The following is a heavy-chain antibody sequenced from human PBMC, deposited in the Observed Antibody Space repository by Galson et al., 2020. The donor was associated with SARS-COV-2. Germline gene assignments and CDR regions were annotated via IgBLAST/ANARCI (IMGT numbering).Heavy chain of an antibody. V-gene: IGHV3-30*18. Sequence: GESLKISCAASGFTFSSYGMHWVRQAPGQGLEWVAVISYDGSNKYYADSVKGRFTISRDNSKNTLYLQMNSLRAEDTAVYYCAKEGSTEELLWFGELFVGAFDIWGQGTMVTVSS. D-gene: IGHD3-10*01. CDR1: GFTFSSYG. CDR3: AKEGSTEELLWFGELFVGAFDI. CDR2: ISYDGSNK. J-gene: IGHJ3*02.